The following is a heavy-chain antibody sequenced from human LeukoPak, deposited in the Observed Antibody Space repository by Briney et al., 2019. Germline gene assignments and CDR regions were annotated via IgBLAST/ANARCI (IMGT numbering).Heavy chain of an antibody. CDR1: GFTFSGYW. Sequence: GGSLRLSCAASGFTFSGYWMHWVRQAPGKGLEWVAVISYDGSNKYYADSVKGRFTISRDNSKNTLYLQMNSLRAEDTAVYYCARDAKIVVVTAMGYYYYYYMDVWGKGTTVTVSS. CDR2: ISYDGSNK. CDR3: ARDAKIVVVTAMGYYYYYYMDV. D-gene: IGHD2-21*02. V-gene: IGHV3-30*03. J-gene: IGHJ6*03.